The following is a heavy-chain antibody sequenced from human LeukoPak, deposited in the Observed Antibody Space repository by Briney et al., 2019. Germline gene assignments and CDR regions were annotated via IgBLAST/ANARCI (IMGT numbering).Heavy chain of an antibody. CDR2: IIPIFGTA. CDR1: GGTFSSYA. CDR3: ARVGDSSGYYYYYMDV. D-gene: IGHD3-22*01. V-gene: IGHV1-69*05. Sequence: SVKVSCKASGGTFSSYAISWVRQAPGEGLEWMGGIIPIFGTANYAQKFQGRVTITTDESTSTAYMELSSLRSEDTAVYYCARVGDSSGYYYYYMDVWGKGTTVTVSS. J-gene: IGHJ6*03.